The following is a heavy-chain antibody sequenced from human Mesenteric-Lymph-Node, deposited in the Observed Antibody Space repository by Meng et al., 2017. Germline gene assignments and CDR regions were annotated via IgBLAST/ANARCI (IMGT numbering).Heavy chain of an antibody. CDR3: ARGYCSGGSCYYYYYGMDV. CDR1: GASISSGSSH. V-gene: IGHV4-61*02. D-gene: IGHD2-15*01. J-gene: IGHJ6*02. CDR2: IYASGST. Sequence: LRLSCTVSGASISSGSSHWNWIRQPAGKGLEWIGRIYASGSTKYNPSLKSRVTISVDTSKNQFSLKLSSVTAADTAVYYCARGYCSGGSCYYYYYGMDVWGQGTTVTVSS.